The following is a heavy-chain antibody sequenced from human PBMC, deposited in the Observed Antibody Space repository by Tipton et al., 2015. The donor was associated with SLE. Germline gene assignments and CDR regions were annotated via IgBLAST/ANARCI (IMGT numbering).Heavy chain of an antibody. Sequence: TLSLTCTVSGGYISSSSYYWGWIRQPPGKGLEWIGSIYYSGSTYYNPSLKSRVTISVDTSKNQFSLKLSSVTAADTAVYYCARSANGYLDLWGRGTLVTVSS. D-gene: IGHD3-3*01. CDR3: ARSANGYLDL. J-gene: IGHJ2*01. CDR2: IYYSGST. V-gene: IGHV4-39*07. CDR1: GGYISSSSYY.